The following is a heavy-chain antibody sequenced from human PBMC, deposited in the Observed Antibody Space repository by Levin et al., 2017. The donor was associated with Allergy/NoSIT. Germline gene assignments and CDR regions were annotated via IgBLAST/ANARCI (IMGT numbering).Heavy chain of an antibody. D-gene: IGHD5-18*01. CDR1: GYTFANYW. CDR2: IFPGDSDT. J-gene: IGHJ4*02. V-gene: IGHV5-51*01. CDR3: VRQGSGYSYVGY. Sequence: KYGESLKISCKASGYTFANYWIGWVRQMPGQGLECMGIIFPGDSDTRYSPSFQGQVTISVDKSSNTAYLQWSSLKASDTAMYYCVRQGSGYSYVGYWGQGTLVTVSS.